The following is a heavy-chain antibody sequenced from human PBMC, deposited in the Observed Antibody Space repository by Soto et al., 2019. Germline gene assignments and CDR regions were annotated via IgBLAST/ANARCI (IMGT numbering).Heavy chain of an antibody. CDR3: TRLVEVSDRPNCSGGRCLFDY. CDR1: GFTFSSYA. CDR2: ISYDGSNK. D-gene: IGHD2-15*01. Sequence: GGSLRLSCAASGFTFSSYAMHWVRQAPGKGLEWVAVISYDGSNKYYADSVKGRFTISRDDSENTTYLQMNSLETEDTAVYYCTRLVEVSDRPNCSGGRCLFDYWGQGSQVTVSS. J-gene: IGHJ4*02. V-gene: IGHV3-30-3*01.